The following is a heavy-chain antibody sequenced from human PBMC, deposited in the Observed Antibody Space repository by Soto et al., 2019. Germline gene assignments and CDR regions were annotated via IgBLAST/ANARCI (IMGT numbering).Heavy chain of an antibody. CDR2: ISYSGRT. D-gene: IGHD2-15*01. CDR1: GGSMSSHY. CDR3: ARADQAESDGD. V-gene: IGHV4-59*11. J-gene: IGHJ4*01. Sequence: PSETVSLTCTVSGGSMSSHYCTWLRQSPGKGLEWIGYISYSGRTYYNPSLKSRVSISADTSKNQFSLRMNSMIAADTAVYYCARADQAESDGDRGHGNLVT.